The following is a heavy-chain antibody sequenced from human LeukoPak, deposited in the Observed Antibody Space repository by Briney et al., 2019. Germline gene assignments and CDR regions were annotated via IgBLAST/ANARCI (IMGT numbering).Heavy chain of an antibody. Sequence: GGSLGLSCAASGFTFSNYAMNWVRQAPGKGLEWVAVVSFDGSNKYYADSVKGRFTISRDNSKNTVYLQLNSLGPEDTFIYYCARAHRGRQLVGDGFDYWGQGTLVTISS. CDR2: VSFDGSNK. D-gene: IGHD6-13*01. CDR3: ARAHRGRQLVGDGFDY. V-gene: IGHV3-30-3*01. CDR1: GFTFSNYA. J-gene: IGHJ4*02.